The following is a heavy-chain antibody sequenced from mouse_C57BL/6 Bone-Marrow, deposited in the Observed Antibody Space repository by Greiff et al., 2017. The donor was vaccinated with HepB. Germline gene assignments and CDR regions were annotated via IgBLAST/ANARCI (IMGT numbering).Heavy chain of an antibody. CDR2: IYPRSGNT. J-gene: IGHJ3*01. Sequence: QVQLQQSGAELARPGASVKLSCKASGYTFTSYGISWVKQRTGQGLEWIGEIYPRSGNTYYNEKFKGKATLTADKSSSTAYMELRSLTSEDSAVYYCARRRALLAWFAYWGQGTLVTVSA. D-gene: IGHD2-10*01. CDR1: GYTFTSYG. V-gene: IGHV1-81*01. CDR3: ARRRALLAWFAY.